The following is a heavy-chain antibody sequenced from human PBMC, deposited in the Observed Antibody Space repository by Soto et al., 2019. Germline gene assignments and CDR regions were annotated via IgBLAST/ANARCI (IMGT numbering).Heavy chain of an antibody. V-gene: IGHV3-48*01. Sequence: PGGSLRLSCADSGFTFSSYSMNWVRQAPGKGLEWVSYISGSSTTIYYADSVKGRFTISRDNAKNSLYLQMNSLRAEDTAVYYCARDGYDSSGYSSSLDYWGQGTLVTVSS. CDR1: GFTFSSYS. D-gene: IGHD3-22*01. CDR2: ISGSSTTI. CDR3: ARDGYDSSGYSSSLDY. J-gene: IGHJ4*02.